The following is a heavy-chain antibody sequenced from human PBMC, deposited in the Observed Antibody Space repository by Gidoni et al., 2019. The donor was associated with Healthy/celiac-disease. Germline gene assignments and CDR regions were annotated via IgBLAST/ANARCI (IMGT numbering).Heavy chain of an antibody. J-gene: IGHJ4*02. D-gene: IGHD5-12*01. Sequence: QVQLVPSGAEVKKPGASVKVSCKASGYTFTGYYMHWVRQAPGQGLEWMGWINPNSGATNYAQKFQAWVTMTRDTSISTAYMELSRLRSDDTAVYYCARGREMATLDYWGQGTLVTVSS. CDR1: GYTFTGYY. V-gene: IGHV1-2*04. CDR2: INPNSGAT. CDR3: ARGREMATLDY.